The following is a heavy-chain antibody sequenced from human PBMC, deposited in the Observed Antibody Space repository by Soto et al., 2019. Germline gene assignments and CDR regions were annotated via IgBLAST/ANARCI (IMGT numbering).Heavy chain of an antibody. D-gene: IGHD3-16*01. CDR2: ISAYNGNT. CDR3: ARVLTLNKQVRGGNYYRMDV. Sequence: QVQLVQSGAEVKKPGASVKVSCKASGYTFTSSGISWVRQAPGQGLEWMGWISAYNGNTNYAQKLQGRVTMTTDTSTSTAYMELRSLRSDDTAVYYCARVLTLNKQVRGGNYYRMDVWGQGTTVTVSS. J-gene: IGHJ6*02. CDR1: GYTFTSSG. V-gene: IGHV1-18*01.